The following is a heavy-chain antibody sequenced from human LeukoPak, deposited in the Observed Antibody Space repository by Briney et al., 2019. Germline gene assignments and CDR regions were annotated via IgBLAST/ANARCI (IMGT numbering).Heavy chain of an antibody. CDR3: ARESPQSSSGWYNWFDP. D-gene: IGHD6-19*01. Sequence: SVKVSCKASGGTFSSYAISWVRQAPGQGLVWMGGIIPIFGTASYAQKFQGRVTITTDESTSTAYMELSSLRSEDTAVYYCARESPQSSSGWYNWFDPWGQGTLVTVSS. V-gene: IGHV1-69*05. CDR1: GGTFSSYA. J-gene: IGHJ5*02. CDR2: IIPIFGTA.